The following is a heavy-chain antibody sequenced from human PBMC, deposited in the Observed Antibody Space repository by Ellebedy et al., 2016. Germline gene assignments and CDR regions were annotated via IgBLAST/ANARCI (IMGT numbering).Heavy chain of an antibody. V-gene: IGHV3-48*02. D-gene: IGHD6-19*01. CDR2: ISSSGNHI. Sequence: GESLKISCAASGFTVSDYSMNWVRQAPGKGLEWVSYISSSGNHIYYADSVKGRFTISRDNAKNSLYLQMNSLRDEDTAVYYCARPLKVAAIYDGFDIWGQGTMVTVSS. CDR1: GFTVSDYS. J-gene: IGHJ3*02. CDR3: ARPLKVAAIYDGFDI.